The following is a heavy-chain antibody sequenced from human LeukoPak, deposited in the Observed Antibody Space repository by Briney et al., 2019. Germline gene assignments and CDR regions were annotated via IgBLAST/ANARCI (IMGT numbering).Heavy chain of an antibody. V-gene: IGHV4-34*01. CDR1: GGSFSGYY. CDR3: ARGYTGYYYYYGMDV. J-gene: IGHJ6*02. CDR2: INHSGST. D-gene: IGHD1-1*01. Sequence: SETLSLTCAVYGGSFSGYYWGWIRQPPGKGLEWIGGINHSGSTNYNSSLKSRVTISVDTSKNQFSLKLSSVTAADTAVYYCARGYTGYYYYYGMDVWGQGTTVAVS.